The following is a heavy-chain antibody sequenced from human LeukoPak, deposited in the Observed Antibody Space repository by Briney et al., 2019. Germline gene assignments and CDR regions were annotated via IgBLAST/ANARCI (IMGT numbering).Heavy chain of an antibody. D-gene: IGHD5-24*01. V-gene: IGHV3-66*01. Sequence: GRSLRLSCAASGFTVSSNYMSWVRQAPGKGLEWVSSIYSGGSTYYTDSVKGRFTISRDNSKNTLYLQMNSLRAEDTAVYYCARDLAGYNSFDYWGQGTLVTVSS. CDR3: ARDLAGYNSFDY. CDR2: IYSGGST. CDR1: GFTVSSNY. J-gene: IGHJ4*02.